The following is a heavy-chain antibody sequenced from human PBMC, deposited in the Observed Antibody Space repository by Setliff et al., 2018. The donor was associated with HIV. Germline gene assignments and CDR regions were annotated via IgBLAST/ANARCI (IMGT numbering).Heavy chain of an antibody. CDR2: IIPIFGSP. CDR3: ARSPDPYSGTTDY. Sequence: GASVKVSCKASGDTFSSYAISWVRQAPGQGLEWMGRIIPIFGSPNYAQKFQGRVTITADKSTSTAYMELSSLRSEDTAVYYCARSPDPYSGTTDYWGQGTLVTVSS. J-gene: IGHJ4*02. CDR1: GDTFSSYA. D-gene: IGHD1-26*01. V-gene: IGHV1-69*06.